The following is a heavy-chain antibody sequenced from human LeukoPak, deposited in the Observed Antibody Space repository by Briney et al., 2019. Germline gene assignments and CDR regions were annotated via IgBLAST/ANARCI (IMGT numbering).Heavy chain of an antibody. CDR1: GFTFDDYG. CDR2: INWNGGST. J-gene: IGHJ4*02. Sequence: GGSLRLSCAASGFTFDDYGMNWVSQAPGGGLEWVSGINWNGGSTGYADSVKGRFTISRDHAKNSLYLQMTSLRAEDTALYYCARDQCRSCWCYFDYWGQGTLVTVSS. CDR3: ARDQCRSCWCYFDY. D-gene: IGHD6-19*01. V-gene: IGHV3-20*04.